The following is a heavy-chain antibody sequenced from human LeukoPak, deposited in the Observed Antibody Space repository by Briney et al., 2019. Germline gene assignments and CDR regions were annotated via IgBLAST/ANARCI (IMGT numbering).Heavy chain of an antibody. V-gene: IGHV5-51*01. CDR3: ARGSSFVVVPAETENYYMDV. D-gene: IGHD2-2*01. J-gene: IGHJ6*03. Sequence: GESLKISCKGSGYSFTSYWIGWVRQMPGKGLEWMGIIYPGDSDTRYSPSFQGQVTISADKSISTAYLQWSSLKASDTAMYYCARGSSFVVVPAETENYYMDVWGKGTTVTVSS. CDR2: IYPGDSDT. CDR1: GYSFTSYW.